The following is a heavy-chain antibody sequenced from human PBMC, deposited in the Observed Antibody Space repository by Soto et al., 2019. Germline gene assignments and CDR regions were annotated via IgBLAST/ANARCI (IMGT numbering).Heavy chain of an antibody. CDR3: ARLVQQLVRAGYYYYMDV. CDR1: GFTFSSYS. J-gene: IGHJ6*03. V-gene: IGHV3-21*01. D-gene: IGHD6-6*01. Sequence: GGSLRLSCAASGFTFSSYSMNWVRQAPGKGLEWVSSISSSSSYIYYADSVKGRFTISRDNAKNSLYLQMNILRAEDTAVYYCARLVQQLVRAGYYYYMDVWGKGTTVTVSS. CDR2: ISSSSSYI.